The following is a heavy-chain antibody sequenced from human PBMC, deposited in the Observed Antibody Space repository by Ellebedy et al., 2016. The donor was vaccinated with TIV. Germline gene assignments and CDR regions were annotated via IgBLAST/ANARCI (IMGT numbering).Heavy chain of an antibody. V-gene: IGHV6-1*01. CDR2: TYYRSKWYN. D-gene: IGHD1-1*01. J-gene: IGHJ3*02. CDR3: ARAKHQLDYGFDI. CDR1: GDSVSSNSAA. Sequence: HSQTLSLTWAISGDSVSSNSAAWNWIRQSPSRGLEWLGRTYYRSKWYNDYAVSVKSQITINPDTSKSQFSLHLNSVTPEDTAVYYCARAKHQLDYGFDIWGQGTMVTVSS.